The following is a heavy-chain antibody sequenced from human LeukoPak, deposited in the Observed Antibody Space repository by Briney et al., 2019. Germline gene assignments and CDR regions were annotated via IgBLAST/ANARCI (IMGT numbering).Heavy chain of an antibody. V-gene: IGHV4-59*01. CDR2: IYYRGST. CDR1: GGSISSYY. D-gene: IGHD6-19*01. CDR3: ARATYSSGWGTSDY. Sequence: SETLSLTCTVSGGSISSYYWSWIRQPPGKGLEWVGYIYYRGSTNYNPSPQSRVTISVDTSKNQFFLKLSSVTAADTAVYYCARATYSSGWGTSDYWGQGTLVTVSS. J-gene: IGHJ4*02.